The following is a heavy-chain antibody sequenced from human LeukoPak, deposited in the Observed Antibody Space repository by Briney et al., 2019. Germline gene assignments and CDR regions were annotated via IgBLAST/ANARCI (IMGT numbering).Heavy chain of an antibody. CDR3: AREKYSSGHTGGCFDP. Sequence: PSETLSLTCTVSGDSVSSSSYYWGWIRQPPGKGLEWIGSRYYSGSTGYNPSPKSRVTISVDTSKNQFSLKLSSVTAADTAVYYCAREKYSSGHTGGCFDPWGQGTLVTVSS. CDR1: GDSVSSSSYY. D-gene: IGHD6-19*01. V-gene: IGHV4-39*02. J-gene: IGHJ5*02. CDR2: RYYSGST.